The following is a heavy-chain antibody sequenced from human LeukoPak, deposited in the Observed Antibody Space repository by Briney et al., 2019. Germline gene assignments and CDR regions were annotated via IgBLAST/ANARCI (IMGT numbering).Heavy chain of an antibody. CDR2: IYYSGST. J-gene: IGHJ1*01. Sequence: SETLPLTCTVSGGSMSGYFWSWIRQPPGKGLEWIGYIYYSGSTNYNPSLKSRVTISVDTSKNQFSLKLCSVTAADTAVYYCARSITSSWYGDFQHWGQGTLVTVSS. D-gene: IGHD6-13*01. V-gene: IGHV4-59*01. CDR3: ARSITSSWYGDFQH. CDR1: GGSMSGYF.